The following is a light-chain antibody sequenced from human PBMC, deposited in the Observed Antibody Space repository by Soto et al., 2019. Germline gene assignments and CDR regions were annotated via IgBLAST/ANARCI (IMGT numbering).Light chain of an antibody. CDR1: QSVSSSY. V-gene: IGKV3-20*01. Sequence: EIVLTQSPGTLSLSPGERATLSCRASQSVSSSYLAWYQQKPSQAPRLLIYGASSRDTGSPDRFSGSGSGTDFTLTISRLEPEDFAVYYCQQYGSSPRTFGQGTKLEIK. CDR2: GAS. J-gene: IGKJ2*01. CDR3: QQYGSSPRT.